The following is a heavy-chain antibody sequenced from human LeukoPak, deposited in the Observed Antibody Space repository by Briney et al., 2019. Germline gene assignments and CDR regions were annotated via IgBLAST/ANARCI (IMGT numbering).Heavy chain of an antibody. CDR1: GFTSSDYY. J-gene: IGHJ4*02. D-gene: IGHD6-13*01. CDR2: ISGSGGST. V-gene: IGHV3-23*01. Sequence: PGGSLRLSCAASGFTSSDYYMTWVRQAPGKGLEWVSAISGSGGSTYYADSVKGRFTISRDNSKNTLYLQMNSLRAEDTAVYYCAKIGLAGIAAAANLNYFDYWGQGTLVTVSS. CDR3: AKIGLAGIAAAANLNYFDY.